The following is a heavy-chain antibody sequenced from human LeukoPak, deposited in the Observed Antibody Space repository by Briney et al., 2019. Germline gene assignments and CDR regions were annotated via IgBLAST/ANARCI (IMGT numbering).Heavy chain of an antibody. J-gene: IGHJ4*02. CDR3: AREADGGELLWFNPALEFDY. Sequence: GGSLRLSCAASGFTFSSYSMNWVRQAPGKGLEWVSSISSSSSYIYYADSVKGRFTISRDNAKNSLYLQMNSLRAEDTAVYYCAREADGGELLWFNPALEFDYWGQGTLVTVSS. D-gene: IGHD3-10*01. CDR2: ISSSSSYI. CDR1: GFTFSSYS. V-gene: IGHV3-21*01.